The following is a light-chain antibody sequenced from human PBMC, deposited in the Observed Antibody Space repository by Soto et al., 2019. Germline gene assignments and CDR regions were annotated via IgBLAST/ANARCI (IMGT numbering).Light chain of an antibody. CDR3: FSYAGGYTFV. V-gene: IGLV2-11*01. CDR2: DVT. CDR1: SSDVGVYRY. J-gene: IGLJ1*01. Sequence: QSALTQPRSVSGSPGQSVTISCTGTSSDVGVYRYVSWYQQHPGKVPKLMMYDVTTRPSGIPDRFSGSKSGNTASLTISGLQAEDEADYCFSYAGGYTFVFGTGTKLTVL.